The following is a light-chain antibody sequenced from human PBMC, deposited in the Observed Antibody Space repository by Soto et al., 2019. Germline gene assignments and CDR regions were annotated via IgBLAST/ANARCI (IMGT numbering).Light chain of an antibody. CDR1: SSDVGGYNY. V-gene: IGLV2-14*01. CDR2: DVT. CDR3: SSYSSSSTVL. J-gene: IGLJ2*01. Sequence: QPVLTQPASVSGSPGQSITISCTGTSSDVGGYNYVSWYQQHPGKAPKLMIYDVTYRPSGVSNRFSGSKSGNTASLTISGLQADDEADYYCSSYSSSSTVLFGGGTQLTVL.